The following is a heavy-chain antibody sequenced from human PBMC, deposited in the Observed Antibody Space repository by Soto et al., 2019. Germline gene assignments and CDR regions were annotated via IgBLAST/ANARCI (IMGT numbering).Heavy chain of an antibody. CDR3: ARRLLEYYYYGMDV. CDR2: IWYDGSNK. J-gene: IGHJ6*02. V-gene: IGHV3-33*01. Sequence: QVQLVESGGGVVQPGRSLRLSCAASGFTFSSYGMHRVRHAPGKGLEWVAVIWYDGSNKYYADSVKGRFTISRDNSKNTLYLQMNSLRAEDTAVYYCARRLLEYYYYGMDVWGQGTTVTVSS. CDR1: GFTFSSYG. D-gene: IGHD3-3*01.